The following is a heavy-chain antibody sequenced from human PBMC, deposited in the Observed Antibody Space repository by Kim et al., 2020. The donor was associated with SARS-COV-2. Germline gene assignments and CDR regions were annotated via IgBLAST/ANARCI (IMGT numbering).Heavy chain of an antibody. D-gene: IGHD3-22*01. CDR1: GGSISSSSYY. Sequence: SETLSLTCTVSGGSISSSSYYWGWIRQPPGKGLEWIGSIYYSGSTYYNPSLKSRVTISVDTSKNQFSLKLSSVTAADTAVYYCARAIYMIVARGWFDPWGQGTLVTVSS. J-gene: IGHJ5*02. CDR2: IYYSGST. CDR3: ARAIYMIVARGWFDP. V-gene: IGHV4-39*07.